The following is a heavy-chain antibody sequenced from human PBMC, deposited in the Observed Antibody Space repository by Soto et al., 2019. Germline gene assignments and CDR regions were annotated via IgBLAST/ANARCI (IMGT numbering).Heavy chain of an antibody. D-gene: IGHD6-13*01. CDR3: ARDCGPHSPAAGTRVYYGMDV. V-gene: IGHV3-33*01. CDR1: GFTFSSYG. J-gene: IGHJ6*02. CDR2: IWYDGSNK. Sequence: QVQLVESGGGVVQPGRSLRLSCAASGFTFSSYGMHWVRQAPGKGLEWVAVIWYDGSNKYYADSVKGRFTISRDNSKNTLYLQMNSLRAEDTAVYYCARDCGPHSPAAGTRVYYGMDVWGQGTTVTVSS.